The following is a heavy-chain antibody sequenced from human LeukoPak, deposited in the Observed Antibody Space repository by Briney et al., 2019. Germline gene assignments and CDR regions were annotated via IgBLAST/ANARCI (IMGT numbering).Heavy chain of an antibody. CDR2: INHSGST. J-gene: IGHJ4*02. D-gene: IGHD1-26*01. V-gene: IGHV4-34*01. Sequence: SETLSLTCAVYGGSFSGYYWSWIRQPPGKGLEWIGEINHSGSTNYNPSLKSRVTISVDMSKNQFSLKLSSVTAADTAVYYCAVGAHGLYFDYWGQGTLVTVSS. CDR3: AVGAHGLYFDY. CDR1: GGSFSGYY.